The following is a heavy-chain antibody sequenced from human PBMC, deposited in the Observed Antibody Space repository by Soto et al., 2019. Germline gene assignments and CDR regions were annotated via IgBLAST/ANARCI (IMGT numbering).Heavy chain of an antibody. V-gene: IGHV3-23*01. D-gene: IGHD2-15*01. J-gene: IGHJ5*02. CDR1: GFIFSSYA. CDR2: ISASGGST. Sequence: EVQLLESGGGLVQPGGSLRLSCAASGFIFSSYAMNWVRQAPGKGLEWVSSISASGGSTYYADSVKGRFTISRDNSKNTLYLQMNSERAEDTAKDSCANFSVVGGDNYFDPWGQGTQVTVSS. CDR3: ANFSVVGGDNYFDP.